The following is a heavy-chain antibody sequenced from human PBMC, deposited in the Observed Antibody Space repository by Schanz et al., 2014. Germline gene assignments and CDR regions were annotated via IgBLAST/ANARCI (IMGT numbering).Heavy chain of an antibody. CDR3: ATMWGYCTATACQILEVLDV. D-gene: IGHD2-8*02. V-gene: IGHV1-69*09. CDR2: IIPILGIA. Sequence: QVQLVQSGAEVKKPGASVKVSCRASGYPFTSDDITWVRQAPGQGLEWMGRIIPILGIATYAQKFQGRLTITADKSTSTASMELSSLRSEDTAVYYCATMWGYCTATACQILEVLDVWGQGTMVTVSS. J-gene: IGHJ3*01. CDR1: GYPFTSDD.